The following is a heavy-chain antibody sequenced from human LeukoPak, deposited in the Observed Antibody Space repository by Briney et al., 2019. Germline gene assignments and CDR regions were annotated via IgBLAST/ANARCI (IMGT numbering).Heavy chain of an antibody. Sequence: PGGSLRLSCAASGFTFSDYYMSWIRQAPGKGLEWVSYISSSGSTIYYADSVKGRFTISRDNAKNSLYLQMNSLRAEDTAVYYCARAPDDYDFWSGYYTTWRYFDYWGQGTLVTVSS. V-gene: IGHV3-11*04. D-gene: IGHD3-3*01. CDR1: GFTFSDYY. CDR2: ISSSGSTI. CDR3: ARAPDDYDFWSGYYTTWRYFDY. J-gene: IGHJ4*02.